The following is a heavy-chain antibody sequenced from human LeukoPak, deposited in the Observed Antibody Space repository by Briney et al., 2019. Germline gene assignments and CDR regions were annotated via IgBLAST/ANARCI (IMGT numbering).Heavy chain of an antibody. CDR2: IFHTGST. D-gene: IGHD1-26*01. Sequence: SETLSLTCTVSGYSISSGYYWAWIRQPPGKGLEWIGSIFHTGSTYHNPSLKSRVTISVDTSKNQFSLKLNSVTAADTAVYYCAKGGGRRPGTLYYFDYWGQGTLVTVS. CDR1: GYSISSGYY. V-gene: IGHV4-38-2*02. J-gene: IGHJ4*02. CDR3: AKGGGRRPGTLYYFDY.